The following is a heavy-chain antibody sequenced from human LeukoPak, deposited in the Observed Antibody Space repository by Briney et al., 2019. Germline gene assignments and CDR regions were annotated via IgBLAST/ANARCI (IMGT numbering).Heavy chain of an antibody. D-gene: IGHD6-19*01. CDR2: IIPIFGTA. Sequence: SVKVSCKASGGTFSSYAISWVRQAPGHGLEWIGRIIPIFGTAKYAQKFQGRVTITTDESTSTAYMELSSLRSEDTAVYYCALASDSIAVAGSWFDPWGQGTLVTVSS. V-gene: IGHV1-69*05. J-gene: IGHJ5*02. CDR3: ALASDSIAVAGSWFDP. CDR1: GGTFSSYA.